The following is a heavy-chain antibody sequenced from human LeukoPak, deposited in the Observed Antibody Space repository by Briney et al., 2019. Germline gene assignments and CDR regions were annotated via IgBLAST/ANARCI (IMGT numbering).Heavy chain of an antibody. D-gene: IGHD6-19*01. CDR2: IKQDGSEK. CDR3: ARDGSGWYVYGMDV. J-gene: IGHJ6*02. Sequence: PGGSLRLSCAASGFTFSSYWMSWVCQAPGKGLEWVANIKQDGSEKYYVDSVKGRFTISRDNAKNSLYLQMNSLRAEDTAVYYCARDGSGWYVYGMDVWGQGTTVTVSS. CDR1: GFTFSSYW. V-gene: IGHV3-7*01.